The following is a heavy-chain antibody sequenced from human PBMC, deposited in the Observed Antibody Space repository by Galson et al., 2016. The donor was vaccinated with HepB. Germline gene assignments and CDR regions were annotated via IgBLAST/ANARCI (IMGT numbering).Heavy chain of an antibody. CDR3: AKDIRAQFEAGTI. Sequence: SLRLSCAASGFTFRRYGMHWVRLTPGVGLEWVAAVSDDGNNKEYGDSARGRFTISRDNSQNTVSLEMNSLRVEDTAVYYCAKDIRAQFEAGTIWGRGTLVTVSS. V-gene: IGHV3-30*18. CDR1: GFTFRRYG. CDR2: VSDDGNNK. D-gene: IGHD1-1*01. J-gene: IGHJ4*02.